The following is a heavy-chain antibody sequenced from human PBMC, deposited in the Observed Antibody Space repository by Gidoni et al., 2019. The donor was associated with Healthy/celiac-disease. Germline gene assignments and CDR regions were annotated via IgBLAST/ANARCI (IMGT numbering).Heavy chain of an antibody. V-gene: IGHV4-4*02. D-gene: IGHD1-26*01. Sequence: QVQLQESGPGLVKPSGTLSLTCAVSGGSISSSNWWSWVRQPPGKGLEWIGEIYHSGSTNYNPSLKSRVTISVDKSKNQFSLKLSSVTAADTAVYYCARDYRVGATNYYYYYGMDVWGQGTTVTVSS. CDR2: IYHSGST. CDR1: GGSISSSNW. J-gene: IGHJ6*02. CDR3: ARDYRVGATNYYYYYGMDV.